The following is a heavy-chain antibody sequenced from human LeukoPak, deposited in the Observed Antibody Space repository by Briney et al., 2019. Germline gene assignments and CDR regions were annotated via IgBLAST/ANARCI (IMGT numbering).Heavy chain of an antibody. V-gene: IGHV3-48*03. CDR1: GFTFSSYE. D-gene: IGHD4/OR15-4a*01. Sequence: GGSLRLSCAASGFTFSSYEMNWVRQAPGKGLEWVSYISSSGSTIYYADSVKGRFTISRDNAKNSLYLQMNSLRAEDTAVYYCARDTLGEGEDANYAVYYFDYWGQGTVVTVSS. J-gene: IGHJ4*02. CDR2: ISSSGSTI. CDR3: ARDTLGEGEDANYAVYYFDY.